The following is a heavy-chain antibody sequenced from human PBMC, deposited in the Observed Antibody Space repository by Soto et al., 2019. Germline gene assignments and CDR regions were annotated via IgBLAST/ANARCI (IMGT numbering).Heavy chain of an antibody. V-gene: IGHV4-4*02. CDR1: GDSISSTFW. Sequence: SETLSLTCAVSGDSISSTFWWTWVRQPPGKGLEWIGEVYHSGSTRYNPSLKSRVTISVDKPNNQFSLKLSSMTGADTAVYYCATRPPQFVVTLLLFPSWGQGTPVTGSS. J-gene: IGHJ5*02. CDR2: VYHSGST. D-gene: IGHD2-21*02. CDR3: ATRPPQFVVTLLLFPS.